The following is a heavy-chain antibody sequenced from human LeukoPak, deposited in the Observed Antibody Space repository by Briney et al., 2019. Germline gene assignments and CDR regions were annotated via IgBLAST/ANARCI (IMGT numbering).Heavy chain of an antibody. CDR2: ISYDGSNK. CDR3: ARMIRGVYIDY. CDR1: GFTFSSYG. Sequence: PGGSLILSCAASGFTFSSYGMHWVRQAPGKGLEWVAVISYDGSNKYYADSVKGRFTISRDSSKNTLYLEMSSLRAEDTAVYSCARMIRGVYIDYWGQGTLVTVSS. V-gene: IGHV3-30*03. J-gene: IGHJ4*02. D-gene: IGHD3-10*01.